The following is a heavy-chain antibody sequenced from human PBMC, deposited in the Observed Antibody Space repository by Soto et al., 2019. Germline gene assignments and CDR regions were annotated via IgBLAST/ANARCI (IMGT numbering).Heavy chain of an antibody. V-gene: IGHV1-8*01. CDR1: GYTFTSYY. Sequence: ASVKVSCKASGYTFTSYYINWVRQATGQGLEWMGWMNPNSGNTGYAQKFQGRVTMTRNTSISTAYMELSSLRSEDTAVYYGAREDVLRFLEWPRGFDPWGQGTLVTVSS. D-gene: IGHD3-3*01. J-gene: IGHJ5*02. CDR2: MNPNSGNT. CDR3: AREDVLRFLEWPRGFDP.